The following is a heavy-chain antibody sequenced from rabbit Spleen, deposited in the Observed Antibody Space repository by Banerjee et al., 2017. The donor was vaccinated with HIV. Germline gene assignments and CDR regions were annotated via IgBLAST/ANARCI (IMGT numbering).Heavy chain of an antibody. CDR3: ARGEHFSVGFSAFAIYLDL. Sequence: QEQLVESGGGLVMPEGSLKLSCTASGFSFSNKAVMCWVRQAPGKGLEWIACINAITGKAVYASWAKGRFTFSKTSSTTVTLQMTSLTAADTATYFCARGEHFSVGFSAFAIYLDLWGPGTLVTVS. CDR2: INAITGKA. CDR1: GFSFSNKAV. J-gene: IGHJ4*01. D-gene: IGHD6-1*01. V-gene: IGHV1S45*01.